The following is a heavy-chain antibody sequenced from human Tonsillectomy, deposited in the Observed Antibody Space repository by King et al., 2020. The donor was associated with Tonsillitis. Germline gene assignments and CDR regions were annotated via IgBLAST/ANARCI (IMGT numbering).Heavy chain of an antibody. CDR3: ARDIWVRPRELLLCAY. Sequence: VQLVESGGGVVQPGRSLRLSCAASGFTFSSYGMHWVRQAPGKGLEWVAVIWYDGSNKYYADSVKGRFTISRDNSKNTLYLQMNSLRAEDTAVYYCARDIWVRPRELLLCAYWGQGTLVTVSS. J-gene: IGHJ4*02. D-gene: IGHD1-26*01. V-gene: IGHV3-33*08. CDR1: GFTFSSYG. CDR2: IWYDGSNK.